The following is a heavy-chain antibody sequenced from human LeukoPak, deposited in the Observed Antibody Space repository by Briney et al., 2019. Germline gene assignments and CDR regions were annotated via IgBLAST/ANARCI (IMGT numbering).Heavy chain of an antibody. CDR2: IYPGGGST. Sequence: GESLKISCKGSGYSFTSYWIGWVRQMPGKGLEWMGIIYPGGGSTSYAQKFRGRVTMTRDTSTSTVYMELSSLRSEDTAVYYCARDLGDSGSLEYWGQGTLVTVSS. CDR3: ARDLGDSGSLEY. J-gene: IGHJ4*02. V-gene: IGHV1-46*01. CDR1: GYSFTSYW. D-gene: IGHD1-26*01.